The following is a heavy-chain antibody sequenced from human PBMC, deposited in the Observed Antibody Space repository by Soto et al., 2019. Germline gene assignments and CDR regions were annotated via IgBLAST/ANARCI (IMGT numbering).Heavy chain of an antibody. CDR3: ARDSSWYAFDI. Sequence: PSETLSLTCTVSGXSISSGDYYWSWIRQPPGKGLEWIGYIYYSGSTYYNPSLKSRVTISVDTSKNQFSLKLSSVTAADTAVYYCARDSSWYAFDIWGQGTMVTVSS. CDR2: IYYSGST. CDR1: GXSISSGDYY. V-gene: IGHV4-30-4*01. J-gene: IGHJ3*02.